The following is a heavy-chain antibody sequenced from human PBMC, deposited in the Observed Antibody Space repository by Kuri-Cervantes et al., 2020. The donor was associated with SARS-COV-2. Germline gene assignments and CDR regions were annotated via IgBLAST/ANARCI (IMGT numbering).Heavy chain of an antibody. Sequence: SVKVSCKASGGTFSSYAISWVRQAPGQGLEWMGRIIPIFGIANYAQKFQGRVTITADKSTSTAYMELSSLRSEDTAVYYGARQLETTMLYYFDYWGQGTLVTVSS. V-gene: IGHV1-69*04. CDR3: ARQLETTMLYYFDY. CDR2: IIPIFGIA. CDR1: GGTFSSYA. D-gene: IGHD3-10*02. J-gene: IGHJ4*02.